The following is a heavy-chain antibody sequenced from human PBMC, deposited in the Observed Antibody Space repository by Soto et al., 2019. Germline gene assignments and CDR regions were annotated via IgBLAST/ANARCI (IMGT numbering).Heavy chain of an antibody. J-gene: IGHJ2*01. CDR3: AKGASHAPVEK. CDR1: GFAFNDFA. CDR2: ISGSGDKT. Sequence: EVHLLESGGDLVLPGGSLRLSCAASGFAFNDFAMSWVRQAPGKGPEWLSTISGSGDKTFHSDSVKGRFDISRDNSNNKMFLQMNSLRAEDTAIYYCAKGASHAPVEKWGRVTLVTVSS. V-gene: IGHV3-23*01.